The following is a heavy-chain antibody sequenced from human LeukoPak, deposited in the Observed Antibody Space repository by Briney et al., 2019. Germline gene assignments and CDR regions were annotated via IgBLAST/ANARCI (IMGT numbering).Heavy chain of an antibody. Sequence: GGSLRLSCAASGFIFSNYGMNWVRQAPGKGLEWVSYISSSGSTIYYADSVKGRFTISRDNAKNSLYLQMNSLRAEDTAVYYCAREYGSSVDYWGQGTLVTVSS. V-gene: IGHV3-48*04. D-gene: IGHD6-19*01. J-gene: IGHJ4*02. CDR2: ISSSGSTI. CDR3: AREYGSSVDY. CDR1: GFIFSNYG.